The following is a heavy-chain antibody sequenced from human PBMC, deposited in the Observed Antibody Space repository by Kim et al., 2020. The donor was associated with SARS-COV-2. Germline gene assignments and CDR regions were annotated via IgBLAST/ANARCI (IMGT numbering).Heavy chain of an antibody. J-gene: IGHJ3*02. CDR1: GFTFSSYA. CDR3: AKVVMVRGVIIRPNDAFDI. Sequence: GGSLRLSCAASGFTFSSYAMSWVRQAPGKGLEWVSAISGSGGSTYYADSVKGRFTISRDNSKNTLYLQMNSLRAEDTAVYYCAKVVMVRGVIIRPNDAFDIWGQGTMVTVSS. V-gene: IGHV3-23*01. D-gene: IGHD3-10*01. CDR2: ISGSGGST.